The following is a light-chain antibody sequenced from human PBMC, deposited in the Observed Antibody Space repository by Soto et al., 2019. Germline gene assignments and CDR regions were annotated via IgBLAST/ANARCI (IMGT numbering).Light chain of an antibody. CDR3: QQYNYWPPLT. J-gene: IGKJ4*01. CDR1: QRISSN. V-gene: IGKV3D-15*01. Sequence: EIVMTQSPATLSVSPGERATLSCRASQRISSNLAWYQQRPGQAPRLLIYGASTRATGIPGRFSGGGSGTEFTLTISSLQSEDFAVYYCQQYNYWPPLTFGGGTKVEIK. CDR2: GAS.